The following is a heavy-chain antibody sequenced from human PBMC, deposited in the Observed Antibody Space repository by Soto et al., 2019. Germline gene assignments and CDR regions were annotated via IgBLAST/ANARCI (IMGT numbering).Heavy chain of an antibody. CDR2: IDHSGTT. V-gene: IGHV4-34*01. CDR3: AREVYVWGSYRYARDASDI. CDR1: GGSISDYY. D-gene: IGHD3-16*02. J-gene: IGHJ3*02. Sequence: TSETLSLTCAVYGGSISDYYWSWIRQPPGKGLEWIGEIDHSGTTNYNPSLKSRATISVDTSKKQFSLKLSSVTAADTAAYYCAREVYVWGSYRYARDASDIWGRGTVVTVSS.